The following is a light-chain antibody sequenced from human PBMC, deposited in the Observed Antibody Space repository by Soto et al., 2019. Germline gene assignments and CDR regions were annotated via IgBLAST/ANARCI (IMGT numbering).Light chain of an antibody. V-gene: IGLV2-14*01. Sequence: QSVLTQPASVSGSPGQSITISCTGTSSDVGGFFYVSWYRQHPGRAPQLLIYEVTNRPSGVSHRFSGSKSGTTASLTISGLQAEDEADYYCCSYTVNTTVVFGGGTKLTVL. CDR3: CSYTVNTTVV. CDR2: EVT. CDR1: SSDVGGFFY. J-gene: IGLJ2*01.